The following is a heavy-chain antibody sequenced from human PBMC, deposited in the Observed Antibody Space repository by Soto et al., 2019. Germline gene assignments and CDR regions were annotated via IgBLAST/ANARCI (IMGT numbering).Heavy chain of an antibody. J-gene: IGHJ5*01. V-gene: IGHV3-21*01. CDR2: ISSNRAYR. D-gene: IGHD6-13*01. CDR1: GFTFRSFT. Sequence: GGSLRLSCAASGFTFRSFTRNWVRQAPGKGLEWVSTISSNRAYRYYTDALRGRFTISRNNTKNSLHLQMNSLRAEDAAVYYCTRDESRDSSAGGWFESWGAGTLVTVSS. CDR3: TRDESRDSSAGGWFES.